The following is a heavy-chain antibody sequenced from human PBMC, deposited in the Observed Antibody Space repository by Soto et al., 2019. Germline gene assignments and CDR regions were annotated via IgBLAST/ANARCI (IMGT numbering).Heavy chain of an antibody. CDR1: SDSSSSYK. CDR2: IYYSGST. CDR3: ARRWGFTFDF. V-gene: IGHV4-59*08. J-gene: IGHJ4*02. Sequence: PSETLSLTCTVSSDSSSSYKWSWIRQPPGKGLEWIGYIYYSGSTNYNPSLKSRVTISVDTSKNQFSLKLSSVTAADTAVYYCARRWGFTFDFWGQGTLVTVSS. D-gene: IGHD1-26*01.